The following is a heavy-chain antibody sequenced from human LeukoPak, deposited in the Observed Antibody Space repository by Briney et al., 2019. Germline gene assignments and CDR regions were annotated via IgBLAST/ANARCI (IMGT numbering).Heavy chain of an antibody. Sequence: GGSLRLSCAASGFTFSSYAMSWVRQAPGKGLEWVSAISGSGGSTYYADSVRGRFTISRDNSKNTLYLQMNTLRAEDTAVYHCAKLSSGGYSDYWGQGTLVTVSS. V-gene: IGHV3-23*01. CDR2: ISGSGGST. CDR1: GFTFSSYA. J-gene: IGHJ4*02. D-gene: IGHD3-22*01. CDR3: AKLSSGGYSDY.